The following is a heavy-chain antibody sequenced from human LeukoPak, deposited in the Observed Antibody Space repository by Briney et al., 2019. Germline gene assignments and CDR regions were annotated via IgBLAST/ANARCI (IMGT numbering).Heavy chain of an antibody. CDR1: GYTFTSYG. J-gene: IGHJ4*02. CDR3: ARPWVREWELARTSYDY. V-gene: IGHV1-18*01. Sequence: ASVKVSCKASGYTFTSYGISWVRQAPGQGLEWMGWISAYNGNTNYAQKLQGRVTMTTDTSTSTAYMELRSLRSDDTAVYYCARPWVREWELARTSYDYWGQGTLVTVSS. CDR2: ISAYNGNT. D-gene: IGHD1-26*01.